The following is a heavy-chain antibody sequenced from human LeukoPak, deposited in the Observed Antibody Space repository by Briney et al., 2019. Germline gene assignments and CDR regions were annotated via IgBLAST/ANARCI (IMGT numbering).Heavy chain of an antibody. CDR3: ARAVLCGSHGPLYYFDY. D-gene: IGHD1-26*01. V-gene: IGHV3-21*01. CDR2: ISSSSSYI. J-gene: IGHJ4*02. CDR1: GFTFNSYS. Sequence: PGGSLRLSCAASGFTFNSYSMNWVRQAPGKGLEWVSSISSSSSYIYYADSVKGRFTISRDNAKNSLYLQMNSLRAEDTAVYYCARAVLCGSHGPLYYFDYWAQGSLVTVSS.